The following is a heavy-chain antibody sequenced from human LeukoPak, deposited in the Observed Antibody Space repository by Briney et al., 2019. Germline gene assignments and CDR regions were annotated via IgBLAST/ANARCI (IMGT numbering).Heavy chain of an antibody. Sequence: SETLSLTCTVSGGSISSYYWSWIRQPPGKGLEWIVYILYSAMTNNNPSPKSRVTLSIDTSKNQFSLKLSSVTAADTAVYYCARGGYSESYRWFDPWGQGTLVTVSS. CDR1: GGSISSYY. CDR2: ILYSAMT. D-gene: IGHD1-26*01. CDR3: ARGGYSESYRWFDP. V-gene: IGHV4-59*01. J-gene: IGHJ5*01.